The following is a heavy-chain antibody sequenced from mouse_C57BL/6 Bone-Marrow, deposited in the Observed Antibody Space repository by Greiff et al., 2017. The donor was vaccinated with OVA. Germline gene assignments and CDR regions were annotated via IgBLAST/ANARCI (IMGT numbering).Heavy chain of an antibody. CDR2: IDPEDGET. CDR1: GFNIKDYY. D-gene: IGHD1-1*01. J-gene: IGHJ4*01. V-gene: IGHV14-2*01. Sequence: VQLQQSGAELVKPGASVKLSCTASGFNIKDYYMHWVKQRTEQGLEWIGRIDPEDGETKYAPKFPGKATITADTYSNTAYLQISRLTAEDTTDYYCARSVGNPYWSMDYWGQGTSVTVSS. CDR3: ARSVGNPYWSMDY.